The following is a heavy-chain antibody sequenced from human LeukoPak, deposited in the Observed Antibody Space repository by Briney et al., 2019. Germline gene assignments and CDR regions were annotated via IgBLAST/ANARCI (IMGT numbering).Heavy chain of an antibody. CDR2: INGDGRRI. CDR3: ARDRPDGRTSFDY. Sequence: GGSLRLSCAASGFTFSSHWMHWVRQVPGKGLVWVSRINGDGRRITYADSVKGRFTISIDNAKNTLFLQMDSLRAEDTALYYCARDRPDGRTSFDYWGLGTLVTVSS. V-gene: IGHV3-74*03. D-gene: IGHD1-14*01. J-gene: IGHJ4*02. CDR1: GFTFSSHW.